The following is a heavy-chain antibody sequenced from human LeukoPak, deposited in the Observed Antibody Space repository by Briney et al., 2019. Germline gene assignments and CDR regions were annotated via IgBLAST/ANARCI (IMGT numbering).Heavy chain of an antibody. Sequence: SETLSLTCTVSGGSISSYYWSWIRQPAGKGLEWIGRIYTSGSTNYNPSLKSRVTMSVDTSKNQFSLKLSSVTAADTAVYYCARVLSATYYYYYMDVWGKGTTVTVSS. J-gene: IGHJ6*03. CDR3: ARVLSATYYYYYMDV. V-gene: IGHV4-4*07. CDR2: IYTSGST. CDR1: GGSISSYY. D-gene: IGHD5-12*01.